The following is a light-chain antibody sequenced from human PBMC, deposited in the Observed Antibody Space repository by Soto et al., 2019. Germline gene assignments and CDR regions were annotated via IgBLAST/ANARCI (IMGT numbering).Light chain of an antibody. CDR1: QSVNSN. J-gene: IGKJ5*01. V-gene: IGKV3D-15*01. CDR3: QEHGQWRFT. Sequence: EIVMTQSPATLSVSPGERATLSCRASQSVNSNYLACYKQKPSQALRLLIYGISKRYTDIPGTFSGSRSGTEFTLTISSLQTEDFATYYYQEHGQWRFTFGQRTRLEIK. CDR2: GIS.